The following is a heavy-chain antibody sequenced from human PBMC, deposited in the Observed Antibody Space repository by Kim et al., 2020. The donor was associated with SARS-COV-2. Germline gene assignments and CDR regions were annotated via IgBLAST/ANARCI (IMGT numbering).Heavy chain of an antibody. CDR2: INRSGST. CDR1: GGSFSGYY. J-gene: IGHJ6*01. Sequence: SETLSLTCAVYGGSFSGYYWSWIRQPPGKWLEWIGEINRSGSTNYNPSLKSRVTISVDTSKNQFSLKLSSVTAADTAVYYCARESGHMVVVVVAPYYYY. CDR3: ARESGHMVVVVVAPYYYY. V-gene: IGHV4-34*01. D-gene: IGHD2-15*01.